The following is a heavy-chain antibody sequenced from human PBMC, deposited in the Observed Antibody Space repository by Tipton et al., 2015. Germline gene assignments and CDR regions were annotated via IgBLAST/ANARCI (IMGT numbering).Heavy chain of an antibody. CDR1: GGSFSDYY. J-gene: IGHJ6*02. CDR2: IYYSGST. CDR3: AIDLEPGMDV. Sequence: GLVKPSETLSLTCTVSGGSFSDYYWSWIRQSPGEGLEWIGYIYYSGSTNYNPSLRSRVAMSMDTSKNQYSLKLSSVTAADTAVYYCAIDLEPGMDVWGQGTTVPVSS. V-gene: IGHV4-59*01. D-gene: IGHD5-24*01.